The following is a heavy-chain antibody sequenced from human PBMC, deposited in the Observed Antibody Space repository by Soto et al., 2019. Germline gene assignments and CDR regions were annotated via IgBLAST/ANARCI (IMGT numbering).Heavy chain of an antibody. CDR3: ARDNDRQQIGGNYCYGMDV. V-gene: IGHV1-69*12. J-gene: IGHJ6*02. D-gene: IGHD1-26*01. CDR1: GGTFGNSA. CDR2: SLPIFPTP. Sequence: QVQLVQSGAEVKKPGSSVTVSCKASGGTFGNSAISWVRQAPGQGLEWMGGSLPIFPTPDYAQKFQGRVTSTADESTSTAYMALTSLRSEDTAVYYCARDNDRQQIGGNYCYGMDVWGQGTTVTV.